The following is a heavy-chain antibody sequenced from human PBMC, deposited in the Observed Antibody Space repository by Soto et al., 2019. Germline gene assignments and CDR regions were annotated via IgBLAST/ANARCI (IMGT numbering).Heavy chain of an antibody. CDR2: MYNTGST. D-gene: IGHD6-25*01. Sequence: PSETLSLTCTVSGGSISSSYWSWIRQPPGKGLEWIGYMYNTGSTVYNPSLKSRVTISVDTSKNQVSLQLSSVTVADTAVYYCVRGTDLYKCGFWGQGTQVTVSS. V-gene: IGHV4-59*12. CDR3: VRGTDLYKCGF. CDR1: GGSISSSY. J-gene: IGHJ4*02.